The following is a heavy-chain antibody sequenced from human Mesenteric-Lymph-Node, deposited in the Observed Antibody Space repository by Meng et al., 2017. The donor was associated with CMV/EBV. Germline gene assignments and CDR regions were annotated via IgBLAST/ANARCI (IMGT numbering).Heavy chain of an antibody. Sequence: GESLKISCAASGFTFISYWMVWVRQAPGKGLEWVANIRQDGGEKYYVDSVKGRFTISRDNAKNSLYLQMSSLRAEDTAVYYCASLYSSSWGFDYWGQGTLVTVSS. CDR2: IRQDGGEK. D-gene: IGHD6-13*01. CDR1: GFTFISYW. V-gene: IGHV3-7*01. CDR3: ASLYSSSWGFDY. J-gene: IGHJ4*02.